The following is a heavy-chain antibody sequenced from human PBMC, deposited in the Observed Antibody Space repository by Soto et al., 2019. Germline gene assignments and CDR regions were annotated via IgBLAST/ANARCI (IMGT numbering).Heavy chain of an antibody. D-gene: IGHD1-1*01. J-gene: IGHJ6*02. Sequence: SVKVSCKASGGTFSSYAISWVRQAPGQGLEWMGGIIPILGTANYAQKFQGRVTITADESTSTAYMELSSLRSEDTAVYYCASGPLYIIPDFDYYCIDVWGPGTTVSVSS. CDR1: GGTFSSYA. CDR3: ASGPLYIIPDFDYYCIDV. CDR2: IIPILGTA. V-gene: IGHV1-69*13.